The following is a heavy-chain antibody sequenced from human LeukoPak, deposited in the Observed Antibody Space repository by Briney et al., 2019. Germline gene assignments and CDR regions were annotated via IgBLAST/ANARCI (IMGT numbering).Heavy chain of an antibody. CDR3: ASGGSYSYYYFDR. CDR2: ISYDGSNK. Sequence: PGGSLRLSCAASGFTFSSYAMHWVRQAPGKGLEWVAIISYDGSNKYYADSVKGRFTISRDNSKNTLFLQMNSLRAEDTAVYYCASGGSYSYYYFDRWGQGTLVTVSS. D-gene: IGHD1-26*01. V-gene: IGHV3-30-3*01. J-gene: IGHJ4*02. CDR1: GFTFSSYA.